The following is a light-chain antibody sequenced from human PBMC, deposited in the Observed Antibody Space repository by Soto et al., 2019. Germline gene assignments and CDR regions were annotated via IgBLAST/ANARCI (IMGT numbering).Light chain of an antibody. Sequence: EIVMTQSPATLSVSPGDKATLSCRASQSVDSSIAWYQQKPGQAPRLLIYGASSRATGIPDRFSGSGSGTDFTLTISRLEPEDFAVYYCQQYGSSPVTFGQGTRLEIK. V-gene: IGKV3-20*01. J-gene: IGKJ5*01. CDR2: GAS. CDR3: QQYGSSPVT. CDR1: QSVDSS.